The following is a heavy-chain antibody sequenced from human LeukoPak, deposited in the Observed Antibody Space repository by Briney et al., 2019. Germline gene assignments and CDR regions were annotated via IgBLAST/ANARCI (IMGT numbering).Heavy chain of an antibody. CDR2: IYYTGGT. CDR3: ARVRDGPRGTHFDF. CDR1: GDSTNAYY. Sequence: SETLSLTCTVSGDSTNAYYWGWIRQSPGKGLQYIGYIYYTGGTHYSPSLHSRVTMSIDTSKNQFSLKLPSVTAADTAMYYCARVRDGPRGTHFDFWGQGTLVTVSS. D-gene: IGHD3-10*01. V-gene: IGHV4-59*01. J-gene: IGHJ4*02.